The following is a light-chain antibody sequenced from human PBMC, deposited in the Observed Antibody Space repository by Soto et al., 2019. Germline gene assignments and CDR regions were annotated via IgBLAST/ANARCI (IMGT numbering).Light chain of an antibody. CDR3: CSYAGSYTFNYV. V-gene: IGLV2-11*01. Sequence: QSVLTQPRSVSGSPGQSVTISCTGTGSDVGGYNYVSWYQQHPGKAPKLMIYDVSKRPSGVPDRFSGSKSGNTASLTISGLQAEDEADYYCCSYAGSYTFNYVFGTGTKVTVL. CDR2: DVS. CDR1: GSDVGGYNY. J-gene: IGLJ1*01.